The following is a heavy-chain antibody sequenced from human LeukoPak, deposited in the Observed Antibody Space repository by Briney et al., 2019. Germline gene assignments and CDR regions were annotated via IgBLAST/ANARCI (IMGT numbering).Heavy chain of an antibody. Sequence: PGGSLRLSCAASGFTVSDYYMSWIRQAPGKGLEWGSYISSSGSTIYYADSVKGRFTISRDNAKNSLYLQMNSLRAEDTAVYYCARDSFMITFGGVSVDYWGQGTLVTVSS. CDR1: GFTVSDYY. D-gene: IGHD3-16*01. J-gene: IGHJ4*02. CDR3: ARDSFMITFGGVSVDY. V-gene: IGHV3-11*01. CDR2: ISSSGSTI.